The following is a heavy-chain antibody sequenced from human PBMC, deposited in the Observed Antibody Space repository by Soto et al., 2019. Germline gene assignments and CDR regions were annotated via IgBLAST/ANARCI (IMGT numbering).Heavy chain of an antibody. J-gene: IGHJ4*02. D-gene: IGHD2-21*02. CDR3: ARDFLAYCGGDCSMGFDY. Sequence: QVQLVESGGGVVQPGRSLRLSCAASGFTFSSYGMHWVRQAPGKGLEWVAVIWYDGSNKYYADSVKGRFTISRDNSKNSLYLQMNSRRAEDTAVYYCARDFLAYCGGDCSMGFDYWGQGTLVTVSS. CDR2: IWYDGSNK. CDR1: GFTFSSYG. V-gene: IGHV3-33*01.